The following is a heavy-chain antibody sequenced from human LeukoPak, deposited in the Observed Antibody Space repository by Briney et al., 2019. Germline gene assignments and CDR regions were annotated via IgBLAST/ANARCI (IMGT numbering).Heavy chain of an antibody. V-gene: IGHV1-2*02. Sequence: GASVKVSCKASGYTFTSYGISWARQAPGQGLEWMGWINPNSGGTKYAQKFQGRVTMSRDTSISTAYMELSRLRSDDTAVYYCAKVGFNAWGQGTLVTVSS. CDR1: GYTFTSYG. CDR2: INPNSGGT. CDR3: AKVGFNA. J-gene: IGHJ5*02.